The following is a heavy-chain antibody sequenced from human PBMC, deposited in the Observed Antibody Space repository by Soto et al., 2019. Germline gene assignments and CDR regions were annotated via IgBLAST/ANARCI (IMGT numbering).Heavy chain of an antibody. V-gene: IGHV2-5*02. Sequence: QITLNESGPTQVKPRQTLTLTCTFSGFSLTTSGVGVGWIRQSPGKAPEWLALIYWDDDKRYSPSLKSRLTITKDTSKNQVVLTMADLDPADTATYYCANRVLRTVFGLVTTTASYFDFWGQGTPVAVSS. CDR1: GFSLTTSGVG. CDR3: ANRVLRTVFGLVTTTASYFDF. CDR2: IYWDDDK. D-gene: IGHD3-3*01. J-gene: IGHJ4*02.